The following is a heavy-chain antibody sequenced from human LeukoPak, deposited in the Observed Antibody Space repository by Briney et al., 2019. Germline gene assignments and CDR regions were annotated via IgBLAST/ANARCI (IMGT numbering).Heavy chain of an antibody. V-gene: IGHV3-23*01. Sequence: PGGSLRLSCAASGFTFSTYVMSWVRQAPGKGLEWVSTISANGGSTYYTDSVKDRFTISRDNSKNTLYLQMNSLRAEDTAVYYCAKPPPDSSSWLFDYWGQGTLVTVSS. J-gene: IGHJ4*02. CDR3: AKPPPDSSSWLFDY. CDR2: ISANGGST. D-gene: IGHD6-13*01. CDR1: GFTFSTYV.